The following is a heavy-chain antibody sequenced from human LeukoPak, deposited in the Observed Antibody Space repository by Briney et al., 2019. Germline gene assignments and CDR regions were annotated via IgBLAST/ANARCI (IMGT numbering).Heavy chain of an antibody. V-gene: IGHV4-38-2*02. CDR3: ARDWGPRLRVGDY. J-gene: IGHJ4*02. CDR2: IYYSGST. CDR1: GYSISSDYY. Sequence: SETLSLTCTVSGYSISSDYYWGWIRQPPGKGLEWIGSIYYSGSTYYNPSLKSRVTISVDTSKNQFSLKLSSVTAADTAVYYCARDWGPRLRVGDYWGQGTLVTVSS. D-gene: IGHD3-16*01.